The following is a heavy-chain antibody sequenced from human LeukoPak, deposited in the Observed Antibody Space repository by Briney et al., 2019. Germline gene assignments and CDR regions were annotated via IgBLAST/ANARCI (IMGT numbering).Heavy chain of an antibody. J-gene: IGHJ5*02. Sequence: ASETLSLTCAVSGYSISSGYYWVWIRQSPQRGLEWIGNVNHSGQTFYNPSLRGRLTTSVDTSKNQFSLKLTSVTAADTAVYYCARFTISRFDPWGQGILVIVSS. CDR2: VNHSGQT. V-gene: IGHV4-38-2*01. D-gene: IGHD3-3*02. CDR3: ARFTISRFDP. CDR1: GYSISSGYY.